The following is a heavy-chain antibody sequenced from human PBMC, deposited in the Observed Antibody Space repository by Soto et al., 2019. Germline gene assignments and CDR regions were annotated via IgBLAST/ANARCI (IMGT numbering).Heavy chain of an antibody. J-gene: IGHJ4*02. CDR2: FDPEDGET. CDR1: GYTLTELS. CDR3: ATAPRYYYDSSGYSLIDY. Sequence: ASVKVSCKVSGYTLTELSMHWVRQAPGKGLEWMGGFDPEDGETIYAQKFQGRVTMTEDTSIDTAYMELSSLRSEDTAVYYCATAPRYYYDSSGYSLIDYWGQGTLVAV. D-gene: IGHD3-22*01. V-gene: IGHV1-24*01.